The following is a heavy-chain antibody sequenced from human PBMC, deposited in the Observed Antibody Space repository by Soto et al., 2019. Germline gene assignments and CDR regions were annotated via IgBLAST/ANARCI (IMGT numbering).Heavy chain of an antibody. CDR2: IYYSGST. CDR1: FGCISIDDYS. D-gene: IGHD3-22*01. CDR3: ARGYYDSSGYYYYYGMDV. Sequence: ASGTLWCTWIFGFGCISIDDYSWRRMRQPPGQGLEWIGYIYYSGSTYYNPSLKSRVTIAVDTSKNQFSLKLSSVTAADTAVYYCARGYYDSSGYYYYYGMDVWGHGTPVTVSS. J-gene: IGHJ6*01. V-gene: IGHV4-30-4*01.